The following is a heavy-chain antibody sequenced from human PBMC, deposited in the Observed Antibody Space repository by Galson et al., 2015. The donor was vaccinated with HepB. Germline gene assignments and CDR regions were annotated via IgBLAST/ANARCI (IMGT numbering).Heavy chain of an antibody. CDR2: ISSSSSYI. D-gene: IGHD5-12*01. CDR3: ARAVIVATTTEFDY. CDR1: GFTFSSYS. Sequence: SLRLSCAASGFTFSSYSMNWVRQAPGKGLEWVSSISSSSSYIYYADSVKGRFTISRDNAKNSLYLQMNSLRAEDTAVYYCARAVIVATTTEFDYWGQGTLVTVSS. J-gene: IGHJ4*02. V-gene: IGHV3-21*01.